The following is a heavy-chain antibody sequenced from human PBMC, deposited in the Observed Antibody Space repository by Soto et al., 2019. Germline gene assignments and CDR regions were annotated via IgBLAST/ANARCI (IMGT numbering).Heavy chain of an antibody. D-gene: IGHD3-10*01. V-gene: IGHV3-30*03. CDR2: SSYDGRET. Sequence: GGSLSLSCAASDFFFSCYSIHWVRAAPGKGLEWVAASSYDGRETFYADSAKGRFTVSKEMSKNTAFLQMNALRHEDTAVYFCARDSGWPILNFDNWGQGTPVTVSS. CDR3: ARDSGWPILNFDN. CDR1: DFFFSCYS. J-gene: IGHJ4*02.